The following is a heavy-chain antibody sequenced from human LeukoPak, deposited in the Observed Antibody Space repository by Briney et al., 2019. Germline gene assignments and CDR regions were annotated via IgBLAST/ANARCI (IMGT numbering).Heavy chain of an antibody. J-gene: IGHJ3*02. CDR2: IIPIYGTA. V-gene: IGHV1-69*01. Sequence: SVKVSCKASGGTFISYAINWVRQAPGPGLEWMGWIIPIYGTANYAQKFQGRVTITADESTSTAYMELSSLRSEDTAVYYCARVPQGRQLERLGAFDIWGQGTMVTVSS. CDR3: ARVPQGRQLERLGAFDI. CDR1: GGTFISYA. D-gene: IGHD1-1*01.